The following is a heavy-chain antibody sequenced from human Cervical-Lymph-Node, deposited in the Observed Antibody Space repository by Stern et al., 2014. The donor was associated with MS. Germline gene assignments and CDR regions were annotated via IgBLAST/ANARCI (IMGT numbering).Heavy chain of an antibody. CDR3: ARTDYYDSSGYYDDAFDI. V-gene: IGHV1-69*06. Sequence: DQLVESGAEVKKPGSSVKVSCKASGGTFSSYTIAWVRQAPGQGLEWMGEIIPMFGTAKYAQRFQGRVTITADKSTSTAYMELSSLRSEDTAVYYCARTDYYDSSGYYDDAFDIWGQGTMVTVSS. D-gene: IGHD3-22*01. CDR2: IIPMFGTA. CDR1: GGTFSSYT. J-gene: IGHJ3*02.